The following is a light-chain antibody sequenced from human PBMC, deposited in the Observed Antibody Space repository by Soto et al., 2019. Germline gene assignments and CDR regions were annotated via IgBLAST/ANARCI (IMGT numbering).Light chain of an antibody. CDR2: AVS. Sequence: AIQITQSPSSLSASVGDRVSITCRASQDLKDHLGWFQHQPGRAPSLLIYAVSHLHSGVPSRFSGSGSGTEFTLTISSLQPEDFATYYCLQDYISPWTFGPGTKVEIK. J-gene: IGKJ1*01. CDR1: QDLKDH. V-gene: IGKV1-6*01. CDR3: LQDYISPWT.